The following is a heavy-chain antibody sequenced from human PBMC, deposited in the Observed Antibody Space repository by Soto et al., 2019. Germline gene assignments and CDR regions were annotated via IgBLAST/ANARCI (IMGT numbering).Heavy chain of an antibody. D-gene: IGHD2-2*02. CDR3: ARFVRSCSGTTCYTRADV. J-gene: IGHJ6*01. V-gene: IGHV4-61*01. CDR1: VGSVSSDTHD. Sequence: PAETLSLTSTFSVGSVSSDTHDWSWIRQPPGKRLGWIGFVYSSGSTNYNPSLKSRVTISVDTSKNQFSLKLRSVIVADTAVYHCARFVRSCSGTTCYTRADVWGQGTTVTVSS. CDR2: VYSSGST.